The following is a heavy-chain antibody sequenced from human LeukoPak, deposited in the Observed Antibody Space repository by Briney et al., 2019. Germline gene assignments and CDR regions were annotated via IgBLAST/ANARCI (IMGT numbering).Heavy chain of an antibody. J-gene: IGHJ4*02. CDR3: AKDERVVGANYFDS. CDR2: ILGSGAGT. D-gene: IGHD1-26*01. Sequence: GGSLRLSCSSSRFTFSTYTMSWVRQAPGKGLEWVSAILGSGAGTRDGDSVNGRFTISRDNSKNPKYLQMNSLRAEGTALYYCAKDERVVGANYFDSWGQGTMVTVSS. V-gene: IGHV3-23*01. CDR1: RFTFSTYT.